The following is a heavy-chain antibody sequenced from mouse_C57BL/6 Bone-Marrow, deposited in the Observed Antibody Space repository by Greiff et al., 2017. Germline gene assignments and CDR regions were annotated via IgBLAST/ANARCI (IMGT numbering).Heavy chain of an antibody. Sequence: EVQGVESGGDLVKPGGSLKLSCAASGFTFSSYGMSWVRQTPDKRLEWVATISSGGSYTYYPDSVKGRFTISRDNAKNTLYLQMSSLKSEDTAMYYCARPYYYGRGAWFAYWGQGTLVTVSA. D-gene: IGHD1-1*01. J-gene: IGHJ3*01. V-gene: IGHV5-6*01. CDR3: ARPYYYGRGAWFAY. CDR1: GFTFSSYG. CDR2: ISSGGSYT.